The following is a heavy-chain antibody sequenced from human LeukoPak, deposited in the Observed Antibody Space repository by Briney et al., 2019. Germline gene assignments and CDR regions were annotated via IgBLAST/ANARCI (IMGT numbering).Heavy chain of an antibody. CDR2: INPKSGGT. Sequence: ASVKVSCKASGYTFTGYYMHWVRQAPGQGLEWMGWINPKSGGTNYAQKFQGRVTMTRDTSISTAYMELSRLRSDDTAVYYCARDRPRYCSSTSCQYNWFDPWGQGTLVTVSS. CDR1: GYTFTGYY. V-gene: IGHV1-2*02. CDR3: ARDRPRYCSSTSCQYNWFDP. D-gene: IGHD2-2*01. J-gene: IGHJ5*02.